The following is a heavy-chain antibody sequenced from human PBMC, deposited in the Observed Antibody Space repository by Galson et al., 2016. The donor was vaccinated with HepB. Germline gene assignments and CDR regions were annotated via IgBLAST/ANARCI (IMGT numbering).Heavy chain of an antibody. J-gene: IGHJ4*02. Sequence: SLRLSCAASGFSFSKYTMTWVRQAPGKGLEWVSGISGSGANTYYANAVKGRFTISRDNSNNTLYLQVNSLRAEDTALYFCARYSNSWAPFDYWGQGSLVTVSS. CDR1: GFSFSKYT. V-gene: IGHV3-23*01. D-gene: IGHD6-13*01. CDR3: ARYSNSWAPFDY. CDR2: ISGSGANT.